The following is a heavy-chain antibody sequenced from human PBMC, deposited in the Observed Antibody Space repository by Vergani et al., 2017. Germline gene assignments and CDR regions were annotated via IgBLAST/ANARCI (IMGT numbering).Heavy chain of an antibody. J-gene: IGHJ4*02. Sequence: QVQLQESGPGLVKPSETLSLTCTVSGGSISSYYWSWIRQPPGNGLEWIGYIYYSGSTYYNPSLKSRVPISVDTSKNQFSLKLSSVTAADTAVYYCARVFGSGSYYMGIDYWGQGTLVTVSS. CDR1: GGSISSYY. CDR3: ARVFGSGSYYMGIDY. V-gene: IGHV4-59*12. D-gene: IGHD3-10*01. CDR2: IYYSGST.